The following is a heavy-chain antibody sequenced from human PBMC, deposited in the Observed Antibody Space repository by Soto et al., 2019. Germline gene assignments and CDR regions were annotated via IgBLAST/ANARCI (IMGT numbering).Heavy chain of an antibody. J-gene: IGHJ4*02. CDR2: VSGSGVTT. V-gene: IGHV3-23*01. D-gene: IGHD5-18*01. CDR1: GFSFSNYA. CDR3: ASLKYSFGSQVDY. Sequence: HPGGSLRLACAASGFSFSNYAMSWVRQAPGRGLEWVSAVSGSGVTTSYADSVKGRFTISRDNTKNTLYLQMSSLRPEDTAVYFFASLKYSFGSQVDYRAQRTLDTGSS.